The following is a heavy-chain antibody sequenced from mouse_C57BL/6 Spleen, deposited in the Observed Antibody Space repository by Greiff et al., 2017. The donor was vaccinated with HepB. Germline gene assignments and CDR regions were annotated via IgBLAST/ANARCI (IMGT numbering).Heavy chain of an antibody. D-gene: IGHD2-4*01. CDR3: ARGGGYDYAYAMDY. V-gene: IGHV1-50*01. CDR2: IDPSDSDT. J-gene: IGHJ4*01. Sequence: QVQLQQPGAELVKPGASVKLSCKASGYTFTSYWMQWVKQRPGQGLEWIGEIDPSDSDTNYNQKFKGKATLTVDTSSSTAYMQLSSLTSEDSAVYYCARGGGYDYAYAMDYWGQGTSVTVSS. CDR1: GYTFTSYW.